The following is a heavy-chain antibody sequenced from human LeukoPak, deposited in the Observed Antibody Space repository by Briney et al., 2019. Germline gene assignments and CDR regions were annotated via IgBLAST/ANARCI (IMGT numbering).Heavy chain of an antibody. CDR3: ARSTSIVVVPAVHSYYFDY. V-gene: IGHV1-69*01. D-gene: IGHD2-2*01. Sequence: SVKVSCKASGGTFSSYAISWVRQDPGQGLEWIGGIIPIFGTANYAQKLQRRVTITADESTSTAYMELSSLRSEDTAVYYCARSTSIVVVPAVHSYYFDYWGQATLVTVSS. CDR2: IIPIFGTA. J-gene: IGHJ4*02. CDR1: GGTFSSYA.